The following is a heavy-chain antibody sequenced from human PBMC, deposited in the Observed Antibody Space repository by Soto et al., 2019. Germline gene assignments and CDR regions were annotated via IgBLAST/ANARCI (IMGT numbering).Heavy chain of an antibody. J-gene: IGHJ3*02. CDR1: GFTFSSYG. CDR2: ISYDGSNK. V-gene: IGHV3-30*18. CDR3: AKFRHDYGDYPTYDAFDI. Sequence: QVQLVESGGGVVQPGRSLRLSCAASGFTFSSYGMHWVRQAPGKGLEWVAVISYDGSNKYYADSVKGRFTISRDNSKNTLYLQMNSLRAEDTAVYYCAKFRHDYGDYPTYDAFDIWGQGTMVTVSS. D-gene: IGHD4-17*01.